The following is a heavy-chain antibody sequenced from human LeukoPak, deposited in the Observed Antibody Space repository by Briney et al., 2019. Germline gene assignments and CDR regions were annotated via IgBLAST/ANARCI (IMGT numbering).Heavy chain of an antibody. J-gene: IGHJ4*02. D-gene: IGHD6-19*01. CDR1: GFTFSSYA. CDR3: ASPHVRWLVRGDFDY. CDR2: ISYDGSNK. Sequence: GGSLRLSCAASGFTFSSYAMHWVRQAPGKGLEWVAVISYDGSNKYYADSVKGRFTISRDNSKNTLYLQMNSLRAEDTAVYYCASPHVRWLVRGDFDYWGQGTLVAVSS. V-gene: IGHV3-30-3*01.